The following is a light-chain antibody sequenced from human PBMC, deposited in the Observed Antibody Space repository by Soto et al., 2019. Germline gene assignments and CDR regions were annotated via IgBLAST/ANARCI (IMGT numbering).Light chain of an antibody. V-gene: IGLV2-14*01. CDR2: EVS. CDR1: RSDLGDYNY. CDR3: SSKPTTNTLL. J-gene: IGLJ3*02. Sequence: QSALTQPASVSGSLGQSITISCTGTRSDLGDYNYVSWYQQHPGKAPKLLVYEVSIRPSGVSYRFSGSKSGRSASLTISGLQAEDEADYYCSSKPTTNTLLFGGGTKLTVL.